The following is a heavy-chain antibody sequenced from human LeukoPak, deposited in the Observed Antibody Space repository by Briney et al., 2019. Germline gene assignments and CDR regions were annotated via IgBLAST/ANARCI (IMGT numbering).Heavy chain of an antibody. D-gene: IGHD3-10*01. CDR1: GFIFSRHW. V-gene: IGHV3-7*01. CDR2: IKQDGSEK. CDR3: AKDNMKGMKYYYGMDV. J-gene: IGHJ6*02. Sequence: GGSLRLSCAASGFIFSRHWMSWVRQAPGKGLEWVANIKQDGSEKYYVDSVKGRFTISRDNAKNSLYLQMNSLRVEDTAVYYCAKDNMKGMKYYYGMDVWGQGTTVTVSS.